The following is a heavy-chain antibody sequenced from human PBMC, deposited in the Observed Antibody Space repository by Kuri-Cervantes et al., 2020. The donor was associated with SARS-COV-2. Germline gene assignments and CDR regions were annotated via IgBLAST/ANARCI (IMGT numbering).Heavy chain of an antibody. CDR3: AKDHGPYSRATAHYGLDV. Sequence: LSLTCAASGFAFSTYRMHWVRQAPGKGLEWVSVISFDESDKDYADSVKGRFTISRDNSKNTLYLQMNSLRAEDTAVYYCAKDHGPYSRATAHYGLDVWGQGTTVTVSS. D-gene: IGHD6-13*01. CDR2: ISFDESDK. CDR1: GFAFSTYR. V-gene: IGHV3-30*18. J-gene: IGHJ6*02.